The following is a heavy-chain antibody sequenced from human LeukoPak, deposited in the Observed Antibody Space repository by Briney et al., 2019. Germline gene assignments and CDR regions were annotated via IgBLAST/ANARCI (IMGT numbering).Heavy chain of an antibody. V-gene: IGHV4-34*01. CDR1: GGSFSGYY. CDR3: ARGFVLRFLEWLLEAHWFGP. J-gene: IGHJ5*02. D-gene: IGHD3-3*01. CDR2: INHSGST. Sequence: SETLSLTCAVYGGSFSGYYWSWIRQPPGKGLEWIGEINHSGSTNYNPSLKSRVTISVDTSKNQFSLKLSSVTAADTAVYYCARGFVLRFLEWLLEAHWFGPWGQGTLVTVSS.